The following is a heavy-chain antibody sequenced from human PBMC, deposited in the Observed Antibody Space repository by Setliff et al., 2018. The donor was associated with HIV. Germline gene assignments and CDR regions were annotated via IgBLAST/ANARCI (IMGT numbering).Heavy chain of an antibody. CDR1: GFTFSNYA. J-gene: IGHJ6*02. V-gene: IGHV3-21*01. D-gene: IGHD6-13*01. CDR3: ARLIAYYYGMDV. CDR2: ISSTSNYI. Sequence: GGSLRLSCAASGFTFSNYAMNWVRQAPGKGLEWVSSISSTSNYIYYADSVKGRFTISRDNAKNSLYLQMSSQRAEDTAVYYCARLIAYYYGMDVWGQGTTVTSP.